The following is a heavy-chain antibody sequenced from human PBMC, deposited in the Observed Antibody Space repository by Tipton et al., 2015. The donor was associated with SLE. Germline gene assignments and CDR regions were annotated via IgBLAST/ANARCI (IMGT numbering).Heavy chain of an antibody. CDR2: VSINGAGR. CDR1: GFIFSNYV. D-gene: IGHD5-12*01. CDR3: AKGGETGGYDPQH. V-gene: IGHV3-23*01. Sequence: GSLRLSCAASGFIFSNYVMLWVRQAPGKGLEWVSGVSINGAGRYYADSVQGRFSVSRDNFKNTLSMQMNSLRVEDTAVYYCAKGGETGGYDPQHWGQGTLVTVSS. J-gene: IGHJ1*01.